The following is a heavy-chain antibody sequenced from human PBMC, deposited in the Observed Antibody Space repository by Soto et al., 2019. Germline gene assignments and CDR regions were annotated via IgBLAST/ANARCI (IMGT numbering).Heavy chain of an antibody. CDR3: ASRDPGTSVDY. V-gene: IGHV4-4*02. CDR2: IYRAGST. J-gene: IGHJ4*02. Sequence: SETLSLTCAVSGGSFTSNNWWTWVRQPPGQGLEWIGEIYRAGSTNYNPSLKSRVTISLDKSENQFSLKVTSLTAADTAVYYCASRDPGTSVDYWGQGTLVTVSS. CDR1: GGSFTSNNW. D-gene: IGHD1-7*01.